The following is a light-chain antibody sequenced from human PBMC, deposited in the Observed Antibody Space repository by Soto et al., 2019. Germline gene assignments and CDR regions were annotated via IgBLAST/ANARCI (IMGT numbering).Light chain of an antibody. J-gene: IGLJ2*01. CDR1: SGSVSTSSY. CDR3: MLYVGGGISV. CDR2: NTN. V-gene: IGLV8-61*01. Sequence: QAVVTQEPSFSVSPGGTVTLTCGLSSGSVSTSSYPSWYQQTPGQAPRTLIYNTNTRSSGVPDRFSGSILGNKAALTITGAQADDESDYYCMLYVGGGISVFGGGTKLTVL.